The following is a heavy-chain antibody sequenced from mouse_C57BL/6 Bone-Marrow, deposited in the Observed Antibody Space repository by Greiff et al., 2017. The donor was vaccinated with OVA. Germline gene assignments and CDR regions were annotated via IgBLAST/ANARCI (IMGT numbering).Heavy chain of an antibody. V-gene: IGHV5-4*03. Sequence: DVKLVESGGGLVKPGGSLKLSCAASGFTFSSYAMSWVRQTPEKRLEWVATISDGGSYTYYPDNVKGRFTISRDNAKNNLYLQMSHLKSEDTAMYYCARGPRDSSGYVRFAYWGQGTLVTVSA. CDR3: ARGPRDSSGYVRFAY. CDR2: ISDGGSYT. D-gene: IGHD3-2*02. J-gene: IGHJ3*01. CDR1: GFTFSSYA.